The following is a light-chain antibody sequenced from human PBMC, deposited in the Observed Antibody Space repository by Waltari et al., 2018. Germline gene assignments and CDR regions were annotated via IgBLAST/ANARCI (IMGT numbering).Light chain of an antibody. CDR1: QSLSGDY. J-gene: IGKJ5*01. CDR3: EQYGNSPLA. V-gene: IGKV3-20*01. Sequence: ETVLTQSPGSLSLSPGERVTLSCSASQSLSGDYVARHQQKPGQPASLPLHDVSIRATGVPDGFSASGCGTVFALTIDRLGAWVCAVCCGEQYGNSPLACGQGTGLEIK. CDR2: DVS.